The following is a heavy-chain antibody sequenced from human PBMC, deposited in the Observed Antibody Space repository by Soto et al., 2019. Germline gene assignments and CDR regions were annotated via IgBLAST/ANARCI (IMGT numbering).Heavy chain of an antibody. Sequence: SETLSLTCYVSGGSVSSFCWTWIRQSPGKGLESMAYVRSSGSTNYNPSLESRVAISLDTSKNQFSLRLTSVTAADTAVYFCARVRTEYAGLDYWGQGTLVTVSS. CDR1: GGSVSSFC. J-gene: IGHJ4*02. CDR2: VRSSGST. CDR3: ARVRTEYAGLDY. D-gene: IGHD2-2*01. V-gene: IGHV4-59*02.